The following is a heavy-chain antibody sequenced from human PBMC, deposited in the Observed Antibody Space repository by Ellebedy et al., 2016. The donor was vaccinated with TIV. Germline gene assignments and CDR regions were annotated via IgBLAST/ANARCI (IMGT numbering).Heavy chain of an antibody. CDR3: ARERSSSWYGIRYYDMDV. V-gene: IGHV1-8*01. Sequence: AASVKVSCKASGYTFTSYDINWMRQATGQGLEWMAWMNPNSGHTGYAQKFQGWVTMTRDTSISTAYMELSRLRSDDTAVFYCARERSSSWYGIRYYDMDVWGQGTTVTVSS. CDR2: MNPNSGHT. J-gene: IGHJ6*02. D-gene: IGHD6-13*01. CDR1: GYTFTSYD.